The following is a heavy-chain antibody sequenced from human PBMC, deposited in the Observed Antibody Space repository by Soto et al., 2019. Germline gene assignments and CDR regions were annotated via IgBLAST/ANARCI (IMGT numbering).Heavy chain of an antibody. J-gene: IGHJ6*02. V-gene: IGHV5-10-1*01. Sequence: XDSLKVSCKGSRNSFTNYWITLVLQMPGKGLEYMGRVDPSDSDTRYSPSFQGRVTISADKSITTAYLQWSSLKASDTAIYYCARLSQDRYFHYGMDVWGQRTTVTVSS. D-gene: IGHD2-15*01. CDR1: RNSFTNYW. CDR2: VDPSDSDT. CDR3: ARLSQDRYFHYGMDV.